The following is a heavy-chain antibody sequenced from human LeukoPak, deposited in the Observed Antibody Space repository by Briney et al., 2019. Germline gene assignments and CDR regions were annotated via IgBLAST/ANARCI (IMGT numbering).Heavy chain of an antibody. J-gene: IGHJ6*02. CDR2: MNPNSGNT. Sequence: ASVKVSCKASGYTFTSYDINWVRQATGQGLEWMGWMNPNSGNTGYAQKFQGRVTMTRNTSISTAYMELSSLRSEDTAVYYCARVEEYQLLGGYGMDVWGQGTTVTVSS. V-gene: IGHV1-8*01. CDR3: ARVEEYQLLGGYGMDV. D-gene: IGHD2-2*01. CDR1: GYTFTSYD.